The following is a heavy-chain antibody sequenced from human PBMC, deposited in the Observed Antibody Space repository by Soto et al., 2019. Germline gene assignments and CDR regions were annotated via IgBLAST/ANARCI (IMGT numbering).Heavy chain of an antibody. V-gene: IGHV3-21*01. CDR2: ISSRSDI. CDR3: AREYTAWPLAYGLDV. D-gene: IGHD2-2*02. J-gene: IGHJ6*02. CDR1: GFTFSTYS. Sequence: GGSLRLSCVGSGFTFSTYSINWVRQAPGKGLEWVSSISSRSDIYYADSVRGRFTISRDNAKNSVSLQMNSLRAEDTAVYYCAREYTAWPLAYGLDVWGQGTTVTVSS.